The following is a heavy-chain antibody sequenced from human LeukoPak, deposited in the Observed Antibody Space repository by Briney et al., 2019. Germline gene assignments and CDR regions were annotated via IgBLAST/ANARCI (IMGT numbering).Heavy chain of an antibody. CDR3: AREGSIVVVPAASTPDY. J-gene: IGHJ4*02. Sequence: SETLSLTCTVSGGFISSSSYYWGWIRQPPGKGLEWIGSIYYSGSTYYNPSLKSRVTISVDTSKNQFSLKLSSVTAADTAVYYCAREGSIVVVPAASTPDYWGQGTLVTVSS. V-gene: IGHV4-39*07. CDR1: GGFISSSSYY. D-gene: IGHD2-2*01. CDR2: IYYSGST.